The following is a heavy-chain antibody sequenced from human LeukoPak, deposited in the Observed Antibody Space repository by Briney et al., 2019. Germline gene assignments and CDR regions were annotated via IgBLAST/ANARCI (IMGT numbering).Heavy chain of an antibody. CDR1: GFTFSSYG. CDR3: ARDEGLDPYYFDY. J-gene: IGHJ4*02. CDR2: IWYDGSNK. Sequence: PGRSLRLSCAASGFTFSSYGMHWVRQAPGKGLEWVAVIWYDGSNKYYADSVEGRFTISRDNSKNTLYLQMNSLRAEDTAVYYCARDEGLDPYYFDYWGQGTLVTVSS. V-gene: IGHV3-33*01. D-gene: IGHD3/OR15-3a*01.